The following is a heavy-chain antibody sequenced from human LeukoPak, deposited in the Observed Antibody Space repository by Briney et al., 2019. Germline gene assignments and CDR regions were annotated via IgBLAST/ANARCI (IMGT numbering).Heavy chain of an antibody. CDR1: GYTLTGYY. Sequence: ASVKVSCKASGYTLTGYYMHWVRQAPGQGLEWMGWINPNSGGTNYAQKFQGRVTMTRDTSISTAYMELSRLRSDDTAVYYCYLRDGGYGEAGYYFDYWGQGTLVTVSS. CDR3: YLRDGGYGEAGYYFDY. CDR2: INPNSGGT. D-gene: IGHD5-12*01. J-gene: IGHJ4*02. V-gene: IGHV1-2*02.